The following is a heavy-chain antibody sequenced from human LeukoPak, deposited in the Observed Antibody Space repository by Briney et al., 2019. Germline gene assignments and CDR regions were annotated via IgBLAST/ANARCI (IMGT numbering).Heavy chain of an antibody. Sequence: GGSLRLSCAASGFTVSSNYMSWVRQASGKGLEWVSVIYSGGSTYYADSVKGRFTISRDNSKNTLYLQMNSLRAEDTAVNYCARGLGWFGELLEVHAFDIWGQGTMVTVSS. CDR3: ARGLGWFGELLEVHAFDI. CDR2: IYSGGST. D-gene: IGHD3-10*01. J-gene: IGHJ3*02. CDR1: GFTVSSNY. V-gene: IGHV3-66*01.